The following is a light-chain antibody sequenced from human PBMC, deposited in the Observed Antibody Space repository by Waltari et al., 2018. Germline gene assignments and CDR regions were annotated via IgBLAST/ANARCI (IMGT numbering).Light chain of an antibody. CDR3: QHYVNLPVT. CDR1: QSVSRA. J-gene: IGKJ1*01. CDR2: AAS. V-gene: IGKV3-20*01. Sequence: EIVLTQSPGTLSLSPGARANISCRASQSVSRALARDQQKPGQAPRLPIYAASTRATGVPDRFSGSGSGTDFSLTISRLDPEDFAVYYCQHYVNLPVTFGQGTKVEI.